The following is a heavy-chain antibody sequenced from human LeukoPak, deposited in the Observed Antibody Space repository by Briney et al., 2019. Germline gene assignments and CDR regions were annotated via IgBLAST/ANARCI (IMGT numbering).Heavy chain of an antibody. J-gene: IGHJ3*02. CDR3: ATDGAGSSGSYYKSAFDI. CDR1: GYTLTELS. CDR2: FDPEDGET. Sequence: ASVKVSCKVSGYTLTELSMHWVRQAPGKGLEWMGGFDPEDGETIYAQKFQGRVTMTEDTSTDTAYMELSSLRSEDTAVYYCATDGAGSSGSYYKSAFDIWGQGTKVTVSS. D-gene: IGHD3-10*01. V-gene: IGHV1-24*01.